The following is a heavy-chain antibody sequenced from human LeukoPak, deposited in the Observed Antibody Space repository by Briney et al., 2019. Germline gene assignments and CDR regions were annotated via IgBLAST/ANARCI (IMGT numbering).Heavy chain of an antibody. CDR3: ATSNYYDSSGYVDY. D-gene: IGHD3-22*01. J-gene: IGHJ4*02. CDR2: IYYSGST. V-gene: IGHV4-61*05. Sequence: SETLSLTCTVSGGSISSSTYYWGWIRQPPGKGLEWIGYIYYSGSTNYNPSLKSRVTISVDTSKNQFSLKLSSVTAADTAVYYCATSNYYDSSGYVDYWGQGTLVTVSS. CDR1: GGSISSSTYY.